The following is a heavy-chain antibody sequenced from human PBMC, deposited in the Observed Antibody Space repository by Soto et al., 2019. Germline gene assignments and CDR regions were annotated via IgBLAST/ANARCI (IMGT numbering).Heavy chain of an antibody. Sequence: EVQLLESEGGLVPPGGSLRLSCAASGFAFSNFVMGWVRRAPGRGLEWVSAIGGTSGSTYYADSVKGRFTISRDNSKNTLSLQMNYVRAEDTAIYFCVKRRGEGFFDLWGRGTLVTVSS. CDR1: GFAFSNFV. J-gene: IGHJ2*01. CDR2: IGGTSGST. D-gene: IGHD3-10*01. V-gene: IGHV3-23*01. CDR3: VKRRGEGFFDL.